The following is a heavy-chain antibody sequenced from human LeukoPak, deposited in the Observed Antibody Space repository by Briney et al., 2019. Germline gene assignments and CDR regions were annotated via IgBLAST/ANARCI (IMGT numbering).Heavy chain of an antibody. J-gene: IGHJ3*01. CDR2: IRSKAYRGTT. Sequence: GGSLRLSCATSGFNFGDHAMTWVRQAPGKGLEWVGFIRSKAYRGTTEYDASVKGRFTISRDDSKSVVYLQMNSLKSEDTAVYYCSRGPIQLWVHNGVDVWGQGTMVTVSS. CDR3: SRGPIQLWVHNGVDV. CDR1: GFNFGDHA. D-gene: IGHD5-18*01. V-gene: IGHV3-49*04.